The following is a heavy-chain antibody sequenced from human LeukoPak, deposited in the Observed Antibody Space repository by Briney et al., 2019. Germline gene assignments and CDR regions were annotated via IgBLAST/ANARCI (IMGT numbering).Heavy chain of an antibody. D-gene: IGHD3-22*01. V-gene: IGHV3-74*01. J-gene: IGHJ4*02. CDR3: ARDLTMTVVVPGY. CDR2: NNREGNSR. CDR1: GLTFSSYW. Sequence: GGSLRLSCAAPGLTFSSYWMHWVRQAPGKGLVWVARNNREGNSRTYADSVKGRFTISRDNAKKTLYLQMNSLRAEDTAVYYCARDLTMTVVVPGYWGQGTRVSVSS.